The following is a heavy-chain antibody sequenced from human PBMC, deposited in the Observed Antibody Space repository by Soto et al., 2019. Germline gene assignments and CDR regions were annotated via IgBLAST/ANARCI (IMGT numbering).Heavy chain of an antibody. Sequence: ASVKVSCTASGYTFLIYDISWVRQAPGQGLEWMGWISTKNGHTNYSQNLQGRATMTTDTSTNTAYLELRNLRSDDTAVYFCARDHFPWFDPWGQGTLVTVSS. V-gene: IGHV1-18*01. CDR2: ISTKNGHT. CDR3: ARDHFPWFDP. D-gene: IGHD3-3*02. CDR1: GYTFLIYD. J-gene: IGHJ5*02.